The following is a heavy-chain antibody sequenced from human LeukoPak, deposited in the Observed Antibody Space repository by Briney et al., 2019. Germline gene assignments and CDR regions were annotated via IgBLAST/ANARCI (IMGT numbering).Heavy chain of an antibody. CDR1: GDSVPSNSAA. D-gene: IGHD5-24*01. J-gene: IGHJ5*02. Sequence: SQTLSLTCAISGDSVPSNSAAWHWISQSPSRGLEWLGRTYYRSRWYSNYAPSVKSRITINPDTSKNQFSLQLNSVTPEDTAVYYCVRDRDPNWFDPWGQGTLVTVSS. CDR2: TYYRSRWYS. CDR3: VRDRDPNWFDP. V-gene: IGHV6-1*01.